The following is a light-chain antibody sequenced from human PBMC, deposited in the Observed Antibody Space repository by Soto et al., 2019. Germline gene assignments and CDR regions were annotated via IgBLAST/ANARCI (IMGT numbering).Light chain of an antibody. J-gene: IGKJ5*01. Sequence: EIVLTQSPGTLSLSPGERATLSCRASQSVSSNFLAWYQQKPGPAPMLLIYGASRRATGIPARFSGSGSGTDFTLTISRLESEDFALYYCQHYGSSPCTFGRGTRLEIK. CDR1: QSVSSNF. CDR3: QHYGSSPCT. CDR2: GAS. V-gene: IGKV3-20*01.